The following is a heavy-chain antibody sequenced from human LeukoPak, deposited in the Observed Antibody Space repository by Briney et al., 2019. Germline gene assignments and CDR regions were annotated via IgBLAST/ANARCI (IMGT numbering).Heavy chain of an antibody. D-gene: IGHD3-22*01. CDR3: ARVYYYDSSGYYSRHRYYYYYMDV. J-gene: IGHJ6*03. Sequence: ASVKVSCKASGYTFNRYGMNWVRQAPGQGLEWMGWINTNTGNPTYAQGFTGRFVFSLDTSVSTAYLQINSLKAEDSAVYYCARVYYYDSSGYYSRHRYYYYYMDVWGKGTTVTISS. CDR1: GYTFNRYG. CDR2: INTNTGNP. V-gene: IGHV7-4-1*02.